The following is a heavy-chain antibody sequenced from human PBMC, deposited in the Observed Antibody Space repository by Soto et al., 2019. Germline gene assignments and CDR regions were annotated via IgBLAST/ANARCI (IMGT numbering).Heavy chain of an antibody. D-gene: IGHD6-13*01. Sequence: SGCLSLTCAVDGGSFSGYYWSWIRQPPGKGLEWIGEINHSGSTNYNPSLKSRLTISVDKSKNQFTLQLTSVTVADTAVYYCATSYGNAWYTFWGQGTQVTVSS. J-gene: IGHJ4*02. CDR2: INHSGST. V-gene: IGHV4-34*01. CDR3: ATSYGNAWYTF. CDR1: GGSFSGYY.